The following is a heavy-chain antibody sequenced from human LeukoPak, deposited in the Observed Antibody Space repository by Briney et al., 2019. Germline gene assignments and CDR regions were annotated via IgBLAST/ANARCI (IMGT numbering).Heavy chain of an antibody. D-gene: IGHD3-10*01. CDR3: ARDVYSSGSYYFDY. CDR2: IKQDGSEK. V-gene: IGHV3-7*01. Sequence: GGSLRLSCAASGFTFSNYWMIWVRQAPGKGLEWVGNIKQDGSEKRYADSVRGRFSISRDNAQTSLYLQMNSLRVEDTAVYYCARDVYSSGSYYFDYWGQGTLVTVSS. CDR1: GFTFSNYW. J-gene: IGHJ4*02.